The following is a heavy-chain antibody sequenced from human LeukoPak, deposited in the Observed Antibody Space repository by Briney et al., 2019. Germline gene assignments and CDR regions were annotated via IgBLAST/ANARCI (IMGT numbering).Heavy chain of an antibody. D-gene: IGHD3-9*01. Sequence: SETLSLTCTVSGGSISSFFWSWIRKPPGKGLEWIGYVHSSGSTKYNPSLKSRLIISVDMSKNQFSLQLRSVSVADTAVYYCARLAPSNYDILTGDPKVVFDYWGQGALVTVSS. CDR3: ARLAPSNYDILTGDPKVVFDY. CDR1: GGSISSFF. CDR2: VHSSGST. J-gene: IGHJ4*02. V-gene: IGHV4-59*01.